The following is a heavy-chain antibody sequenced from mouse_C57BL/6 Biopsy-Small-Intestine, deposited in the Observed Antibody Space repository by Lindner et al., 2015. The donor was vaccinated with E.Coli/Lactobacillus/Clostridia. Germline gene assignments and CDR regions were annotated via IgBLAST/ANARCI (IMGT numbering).Heavy chain of an antibody. D-gene: IGHD1-1*01. V-gene: IGHV1-22*01. CDR1: GYTFTDYN. CDR3: ARFDYSGSSYPFAY. J-gene: IGHJ3*01. Sequence: VQLQESGPDLVKPGASVKMSCKASGYTFTDYNMHWVKQSHGKSLEWIGYINPNNGGTSYNQKFKGKATLTVNKSSSTAYMELRSLTSEDSAVYYCARFDYSGSSYPFAYWGQGTLVTVSA. CDR2: INPNNGGT.